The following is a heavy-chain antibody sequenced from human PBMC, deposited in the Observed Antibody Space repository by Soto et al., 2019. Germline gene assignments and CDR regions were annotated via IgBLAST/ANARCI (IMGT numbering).Heavy chain of an antibody. CDR1: GGSISSSSYY. D-gene: IGHD2-21*01. J-gene: IGHJ4*02. V-gene: IGHV4-39*01. Sequence: SETLSLTCTVSGGSISSSSYYWGWIRQPPGKGLEWIGSIYYSGSTYYNPSLKSRVTISVDTSKNQFSLRLSSVTAADTAVYYCARLSPGVVDYWGQGTLVTVSS. CDR2: IYYSGST. CDR3: ARLSPGVVDY.